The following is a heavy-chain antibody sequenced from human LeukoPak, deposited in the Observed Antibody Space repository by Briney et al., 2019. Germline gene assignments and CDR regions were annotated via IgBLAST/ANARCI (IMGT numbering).Heavy chain of an antibody. CDR3: ARHGSSWTFDY. D-gene: IGHD6-13*01. Sequence: PSGTLSLTCTVSGGSISTYYWSWIRQPPGKGLEWVGYIYYSGNTIYNPFLKSRLIISIDTSTNQFSLMLSSVTAADTAMYYCARHGSSWTFDYLGQGTLVTVSS. CDR1: GGSISTYY. V-gene: IGHV4-59*08. J-gene: IGHJ4*02. CDR2: IYYSGNT.